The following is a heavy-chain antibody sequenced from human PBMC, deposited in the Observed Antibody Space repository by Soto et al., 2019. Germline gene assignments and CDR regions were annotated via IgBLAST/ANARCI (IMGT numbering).Heavy chain of an antibody. D-gene: IGHD6-13*01. CDR3: EKAKAWYSSRWSYFDY. J-gene: IGHJ4*02. CDR2: ISGSGGST. V-gene: IGHV3-23*01. CDR1: GFTFSSYA. Sequence: EVQLLESGGGLVQPGGSLRLSCAASGFTFSSYAMSWVRQAPGKGLEWVSAISGSGGSTYYADSVKGRFTISRDNSKNTLYLQMNSLRAEDTAVYYCEKAKAWYSSRWSYFDYWGQGTLVTVSS.